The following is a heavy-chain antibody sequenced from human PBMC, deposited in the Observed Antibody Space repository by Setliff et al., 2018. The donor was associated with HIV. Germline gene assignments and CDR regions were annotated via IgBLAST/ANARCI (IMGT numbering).Heavy chain of an antibody. V-gene: IGHV3-20*04. CDR3: TNKPESFNPFEV. CDR2: INWSGDST. CDR1: GFKFDEYA. Sequence: LRLSCAASGFKFDEYAMTWVRQAPGKGLEWISGINWSGDSTNYADSVKGRFTISRDNAKKSLYLEMTSLRVEDTALYYCTNKPESFNPFEVWGQGTVVTVSS. J-gene: IGHJ3*01.